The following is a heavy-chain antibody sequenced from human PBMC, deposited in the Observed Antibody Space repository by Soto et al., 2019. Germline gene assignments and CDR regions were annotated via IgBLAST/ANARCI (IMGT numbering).Heavy chain of an antibody. CDR2: ISSSSSTI. J-gene: IGHJ5*02. V-gene: IGHV3-48*02. D-gene: IGHD3-3*01. CDR1: GFTFSSYS. CDR3: ARESRFLEWLSLNWFDP. Sequence: PGGSLRLSCAASGFTFSSYSMNGVRQAPGKGLEWVSYISSSSSTIYYADSVKGRFTISRDNAKNSLYLQMNSLRDEDTAVYYCARESRFLEWLSLNWFDPWGQGTLVTVS.